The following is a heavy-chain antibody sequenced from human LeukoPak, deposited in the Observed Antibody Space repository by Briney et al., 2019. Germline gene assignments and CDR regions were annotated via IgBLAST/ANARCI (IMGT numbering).Heavy chain of an antibody. CDR1: GYSFTSYW. J-gene: IGHJ4*02. CDR3: ARHKSDYVWGSYRESDY. D-gene: IGHD3-16*02. CDR2: IYPGGSDT. V-gene: IGHV5-51*01. Sequence: GESLKISCKGSGYSFTSYWIGWVRQMPGKGLEWMGIIYPGGSDTRYSPSFQGQVTISADKSISTAYLQWSSLKASDTAMYYCARHKSDYVWGSYRESDYWGQGTLVTVSS.